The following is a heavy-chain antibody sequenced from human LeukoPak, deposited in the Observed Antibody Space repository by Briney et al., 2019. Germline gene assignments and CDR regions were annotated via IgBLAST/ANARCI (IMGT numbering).Heavy chain of an antibody. D-gene: IGHD5-18*01. J-gene: IGHJ3*02. CDR3: ARGGQGDGYSADEAFDI. Sequence: SQTLSLTCAIFGDSISSNSSWNWIRQSPSRGLEWLGRTYYRSKWYNDYVVSVKSRININPDTSKNQFSLQLNSVTPEDTAVYYCARGGQGDGYSADEAFDIWGQGTMVTVP. CDR1: GDSISSNSS. CDR2: TYYRSKWYN. V-gene: IGHV6-1*01.